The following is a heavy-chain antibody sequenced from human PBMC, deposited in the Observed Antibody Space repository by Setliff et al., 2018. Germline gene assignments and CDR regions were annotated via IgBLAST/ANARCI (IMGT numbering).Heavy chain of an antibody. V-gene: IGHV4-61*09. D-gene: IGHD4-17*01. CDR3: ARGRFQYVGDSFYFDY. CDR2: IDSSGDT. CDR1: GGSISSGPYY. Sequence: TLSLTCTVSGGSISSGPYYWTWIRQPAEKGLEWIGHIDSSGDTNYNPSLKSRVTISGDTSKNQFSLRLQSVTAADTAVYYCARGRFQYVGDSFYFDYWGQGNLVTVSS. J-gene: IGHJ4*02.